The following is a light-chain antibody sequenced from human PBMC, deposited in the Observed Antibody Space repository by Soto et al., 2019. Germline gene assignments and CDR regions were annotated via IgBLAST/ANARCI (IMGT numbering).Light chain of an antibody. Sequence: EIVLRQSPATLSVSAGEGATLSCRASQSISNNLAWYQQKPGQAPRLLIYGASTRATGIPARFSGSGSGTDFTLNISSLQSEDFEVYYCQHYNYWPYTFGQGTKVDIK. J-gene: IGKJ2*01. CDR1: QSISNN. V-gene: IGKV3-15*01. CDR2: GAS. CDR3: QHYNYWPYT.